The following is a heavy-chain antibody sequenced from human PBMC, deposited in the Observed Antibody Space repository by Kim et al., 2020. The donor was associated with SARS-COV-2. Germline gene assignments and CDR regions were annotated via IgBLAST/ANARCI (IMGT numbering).Heavy chain of an antibody. V-gene: IGHV3-23*03. CDR1: GITFSSYA. J-gene: IGHJ4*02. Sequence: GGSLRLSCAASGITFSSYAMSWVRQAPGKGLEWVSVIYSGGSSTYYADSVKGRFTIFRDNSKNTLYLQMNSLRAEDTAVYYCAKGPSTTDTEGPGNYYGSGSYWGPFDYWGQGTLVTVSS. D-gene: IGHD3-10*01. CDR2: IYSGGSST. CDR3: AKGPSTTDTEGPGNYYGSGSYWGPFDY.